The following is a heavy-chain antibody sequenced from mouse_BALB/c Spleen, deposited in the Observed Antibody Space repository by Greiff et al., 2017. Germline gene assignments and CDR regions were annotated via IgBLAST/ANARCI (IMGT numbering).Heavy chain of an antibody. CDR1: GFTFSSFG. J-gene: IGHJ2*01. V-gene: IGHV5-17*02. CDR3: ARGIYYGNYGFDY. D-gene: IGHD2-1*01. Sequence: EVQLVESGGGLVQPGGSRKLSCAASGFTFSSFGMHWVRQAPEKGLEWVAYISSGSSTIYYADTVKGRFTISRDNPKNTLFLQMTSLRSEDTAMYYCARGIYYGNYGFDYWGQGTTLTVSS. CDR2: ISSGSSTI.